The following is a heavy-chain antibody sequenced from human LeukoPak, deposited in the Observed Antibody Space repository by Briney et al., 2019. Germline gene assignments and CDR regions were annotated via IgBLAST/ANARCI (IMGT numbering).Heavy chain of an antibody. D-gene: IGHD3-10*01. J-gene: IGHJ4*02. CDR2: IIPILGIA. CDR1: GGTFSSYA. CDR3: VRDDSMTLDY. V-gene: IGHV1-69*04. Sequence: SVKVSCKASGGTFSSYAISWVRQAPGQGLEWMGRIIPILGIANYAQKFQGRVTITADKSTSTAYMELSSLRSEDTAVYYCVRDDSMTLDYWGQGTLVTVSS.